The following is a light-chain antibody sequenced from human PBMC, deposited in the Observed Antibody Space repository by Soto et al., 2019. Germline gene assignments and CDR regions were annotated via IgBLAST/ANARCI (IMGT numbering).Light chain of an antibody. CDR3: SSYSTSSTRV. CDR2: DVS. J-gene: IGLJ1*01. CDR1: SGDVGAYNY. V-gene: IGLV2-14*01. Sequence: QSVLTQPASVSGSPGQSITISCTGTSGDVGAYNYVSWYQQHPGKAPKLMIYDVSNRPSGVSNRFSGSKSGNTASLTISGLQAEDEADYYCSSYSTSSTRVFGTGTKLTVL.